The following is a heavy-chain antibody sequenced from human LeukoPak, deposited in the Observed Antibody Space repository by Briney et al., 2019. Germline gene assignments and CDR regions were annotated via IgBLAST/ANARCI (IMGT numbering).Heavy chain of an antibody. CDR2: IYYSGST. J-gene: IGHJ6*02. D-gene: IGHD2-15*01. CDR1: GGSISSYY. Sequence: SETLSLTCTVSGGSISSYYWSWIRQPPGKGLEWIGYIYYSGSTNYNPSLKSRVTISVDTSKNQFSLKLSSVTAADTAVYYCARGALFSSSNQPLYYYYGMDVWGQGTTVTVSS. CDR3: ARGALFSSSNQPLYYYYGMDV. V-gene: IGHV4-59*01.